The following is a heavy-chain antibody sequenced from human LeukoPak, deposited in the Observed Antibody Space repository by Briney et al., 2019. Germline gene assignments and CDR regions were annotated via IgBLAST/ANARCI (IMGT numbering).Heavy chain of an antibody. Sequence: SETPSLTCIVSNGSISGYYWSWVRLPPGKGLEWIGYIHYTGITRYNPSLKSRVTMSVDTSKNQFSLRLTSVTAADTALYFCSRHKRPTDRGGYYEDYWGQGTLGTVSS. CDR2: IHYTGIT. D-gene: IGHD3-22*01. V-gene: IGHV4-59*08. CDR1: NGSISGYY. CDR3: SRHKRPTDRGGYYEDY. J-gene: IGHJ4*02.